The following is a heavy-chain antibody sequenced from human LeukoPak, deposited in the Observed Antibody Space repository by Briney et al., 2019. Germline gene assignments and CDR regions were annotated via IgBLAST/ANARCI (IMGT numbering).Heavy chain of an antibody. CDR3: ARSAEWLRSAFDI. CDR1: GASTSHFY. Sequence: SETLSLSCTVSGASTSHFYWNWIRQPPGKGLEWIGYMHNSGSSKHSPSLKSRVTISIDTSKNQFSLQLTSVTAADTAMYFCARSAEWLRSAFDIWGQGTMVSVSS. CDR2: MHNSGSS. J-gene: IGHJ3*02. V-gene: IGHV4-59*01. D-gene: IGHD5-12*01.